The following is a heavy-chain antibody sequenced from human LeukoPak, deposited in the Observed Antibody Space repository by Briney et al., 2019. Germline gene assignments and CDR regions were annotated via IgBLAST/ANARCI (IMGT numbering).Heavy chain of an antibody. V-gene: IGHV3-33*01. CDR2: IWYDGSNK. CDR1: GSTFSSYG. J-gene: IGHJ6*02. CDR3: ARDLHPYSGSYYYYGMDV. D-gene: IGHD1-26*01. Sequence: PGGSLRLSCAASGSTFSSYGMHWVRQAPGKGLEWVAVIWYDGSNKYYADSVKGRFTISRDNSKNTLYLQMNGLRAEDTAVYYCARDLHPYSGSYYYYGMDVWGQGTTVTVSS.